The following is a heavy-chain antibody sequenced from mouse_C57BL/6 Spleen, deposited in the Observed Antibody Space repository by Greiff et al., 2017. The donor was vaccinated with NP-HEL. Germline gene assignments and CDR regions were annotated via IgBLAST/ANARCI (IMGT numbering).Heavy chain of an antibody. D-gene: IGHD2-5*01. J-gene: IGHJ4*01. CDR2: INPNYGTT. CDR1: GYSFTDYN. V-gene: IGHV1-39*01. Sequence: VQLKESGPELVKPGASVKISCKASGYSFTDYNMNWVKQSNGKSLEWIGVINPNYGTTSYNQKFKGKATLTVDQSSSTAYMQLNSLTSEDSAVYYCARGSNYVDYYAMDYWGQGTSVTVSS. CDR3: ARGSNYVDYYAMDY.